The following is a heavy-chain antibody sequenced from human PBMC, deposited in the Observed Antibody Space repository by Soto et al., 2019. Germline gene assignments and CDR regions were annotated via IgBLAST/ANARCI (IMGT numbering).Heavy chain of an antibody. CDR3: ARDGWAEYYDTWGHFQHWYFGL. V-gene: IGHV4-30-4*01. J-gene: IGHJ2*01. Sequence: QVQLQESGPGLVKPAQTLSLTCTVSGASISHGTYYWSWIRQPPGKGLEWIGHIDYSGKTSYNSSLQGRVCISKVTSQNHVSLRLCSLIDADTAVYFCARDGWAEYYDTWGHFQHWYFGLCGRGTLV. CDR2: IDYSGKT. D-gene: IGHD3-16*01. CDR1: GASISHGTYY.